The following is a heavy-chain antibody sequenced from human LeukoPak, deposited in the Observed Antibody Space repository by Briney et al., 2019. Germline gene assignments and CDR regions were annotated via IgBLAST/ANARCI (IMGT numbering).Heavy chain of an antibody. D-gene: IGHD1-26*01. CDR1: GFTFSSYG. J-gene: IGHJ4*02. CDR2: ISGSGGST. V-gene: IGHV3-23*01. CDR3: AKDQEPKWELLVPLGY. Sequence: GGSLRLSCAASGFTFSSYGMSWVRQAPGKGLEWVSAISGSGGSTYYADSVKGRFTISRDNSKNTLYLQMNSLRAEDTAVYYCAKDQEPKWELLVPLGYWGQGTLVTVSS.